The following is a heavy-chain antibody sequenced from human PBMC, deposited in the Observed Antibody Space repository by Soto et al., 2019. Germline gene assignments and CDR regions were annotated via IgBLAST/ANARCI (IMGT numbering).Heavy chain of an antibody. Sequence: GASVKVSCKASGYTFTNYGISWVRQAPGQGPEWMGWISAYNGNTNYAQNFQGRLTMTTDTSTSTAYMEARSLTSDDTAVYYCARWPLVVVTAYYFDYWGPGTLVTVSS. CDR1: GYTFTNYG. D-gene: IGHD2-21*02. V-gene: IGHV1-18*01. CDR3: ARWPLVVVTAYYFDY. CDR2: ISAYNGNT. J-gene: IGHJ4*02.